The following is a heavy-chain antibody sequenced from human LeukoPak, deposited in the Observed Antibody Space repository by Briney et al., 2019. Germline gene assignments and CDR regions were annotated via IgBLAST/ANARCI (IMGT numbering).Heavy chain of an antibody. V-gene: IGHV1-69*04. CDR1: GGTFSSYT. CDR3: AREDRWVVVPAANFDY. J-gene: IGHJ4*02. Sequence: SVKVSCKASGGTFSSYTISWVRQAPGQGLEWMGRIIPILGIANYAQKFQGRVTITADKSTSTAYMELSSLRSEDTAVYYCAREDRWVVVPAANFDYWGQGTLVTASS. D-gene: IGHD2-2*01. CDR2: IIPILGIA.